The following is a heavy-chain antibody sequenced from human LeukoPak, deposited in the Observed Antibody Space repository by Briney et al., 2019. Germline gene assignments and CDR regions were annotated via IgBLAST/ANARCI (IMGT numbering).Heavy chain of an antibody. CDR3: TRGRDTTGYFVY. V-gene: IGHV7-4-1*02. Sequence: ASVKVSCKASGCTFSNYTINWVRLAPGQGLEWMGWIDTNTGNPTYAQGFAGRFVFSLDTSVTTTYLQISSLKAENTAVYYCTRGRDTTGYFVYWGQGTLVTVSS. D-gene: IGHD3-22*01. CDR2: IDTNTGNP. J-gene: IGHJ4*02. CDR1: GCTFSNYT.